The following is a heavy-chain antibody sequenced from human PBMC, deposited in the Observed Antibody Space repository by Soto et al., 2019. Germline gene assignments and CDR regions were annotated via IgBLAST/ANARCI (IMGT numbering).Heavy chain of an antibody. D-gene: IGHD3-22*01. CDR2: ISSGGGLK. J-gene: IGHJ4*02. CDR3: AKETHSNGYGSYFDY. Sequence: QVQLVESGGGVVQPGRSLRLSCAASGFTFSNFGMHWVRQAPGKGLEWVAVISSGGGLKYDADAVKGRFTISRVNRKNTLYLQMDSLRAEDTAMYYCAKETHSNGYGSYFDYWGQGVLVTVSS. V-gene: IGHV3-30*18. CDR1: GFTFSNFG.